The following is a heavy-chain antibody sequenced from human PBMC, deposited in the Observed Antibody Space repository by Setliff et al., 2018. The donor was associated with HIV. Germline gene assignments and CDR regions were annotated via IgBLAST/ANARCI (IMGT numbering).Heavy chain of an antibody. Sequence: ETLSLTCAVYGGSFSGYYWSWIRQPPGKGLEWIGEINHSGSTNYNPSLKSRVTISVDTSKNQFSLRLNSVTAADTAIYYCARRTLRQFRYGNIWFDPWGRGTLVTVSS. D-gene: IGHD3-16*01. V-gene: IGHV4-34*01. J-gene: IGHJ5*02. CDR2: INHSGST. CDR3: ARRTLRQFRYGNIWFDP. CDR1: GGSFSGYY.